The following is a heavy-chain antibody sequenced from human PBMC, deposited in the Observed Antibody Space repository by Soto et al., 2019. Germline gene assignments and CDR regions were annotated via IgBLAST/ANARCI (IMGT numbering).Heavy chain of an antibody. D-gene: IGHD4-17*01. V-gene: IGHV3-30-3*01. J-gene: IGHJ6*02. Sequence: QVQLVESGGGVVQPGGSLRLSCSASGFTFSRYAMHWVRQAPGEGLDWVAVVSFDGSNEYYAESVRGRFTISRVTSKNSLYLQMNSLRAEDTAVYFCARPRMTTTTRYHGMDVWGRGTTVTVSS. CDR2: VSFDGSNE. CDR3: ARPRMTTTTRYHGMDV. CDR1: GFTFSRYA.